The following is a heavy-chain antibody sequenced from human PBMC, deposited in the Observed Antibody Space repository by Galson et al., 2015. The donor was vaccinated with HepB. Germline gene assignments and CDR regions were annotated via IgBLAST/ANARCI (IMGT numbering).Heavy chain of an antibody. D-gene: IGHD1-26*01. CDR1: GFTFSSYS. CDR3: ARDLRGSYLTDV. J-gene: IGHJ6*04. CDR2: ISSSSSYI. V-gene: IGHV3-21*01. Sequence: SLRLSCAASGFTFSSYSMNWVRQAPGKGLEWVSSISSSSSYIYYADSVKGRFTISRDNAKNSLYLQMNSLRAEDTAVYYCARDLRGSYLTDVWGKGTTVTVSS.